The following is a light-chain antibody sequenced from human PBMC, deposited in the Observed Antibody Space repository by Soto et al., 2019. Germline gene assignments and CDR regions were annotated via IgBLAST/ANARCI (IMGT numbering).Light chain of an antibody. V-gene: IGKV3-20*01. CDR3: QQYAGSST. Sequence: EIVLTQSPATLSLSLGERATLSCRASQSVSSSLVWYQQKPGQAPRLLIYGASTRATGIPARFSGSGSGTDFTLTISRLEPEDFAVYYCQQYAGSSTFGQGTKVDIK. CDR2: GAS. CDR1: QSVSSS. J-gene: IGKJ1*01.